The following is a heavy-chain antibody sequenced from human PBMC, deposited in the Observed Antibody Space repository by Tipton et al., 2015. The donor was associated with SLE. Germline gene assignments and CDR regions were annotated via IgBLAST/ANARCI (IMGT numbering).Heavy chain of an antibody. D-gene: IGHD4-23*01. V-gene: IGHV4-59*12. CDR2: ISDDGGT. J-gene: IGHJ6*03. Sequence: TLSLTCSVSGGSISSDHWIWIRQPPGKGLEWLGYISDDGGTNYNPSLKSRVTISVDPAKNQFSLKLTSVTAADTAVYYCVKDRRWGSYYYYMDVWGEGATVSVSS. CDR1: GGSISSDH. CDR3: VKDRRWGSYYYYMDV.